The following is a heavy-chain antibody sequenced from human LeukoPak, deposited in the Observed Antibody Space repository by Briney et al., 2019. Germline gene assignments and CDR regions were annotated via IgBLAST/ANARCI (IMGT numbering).Heavy chain of an antibody. CDR1: GGSISSGSYY. Sequence: SETLSLTCTVSGGSISSGSYYWSWIRQPAGKGLEWIGRIYTSGSTNYNPSPKSRVTISVDTSKNQFSLKLSSVTAADTAVYYCASEVSSGWYEIDYWGQGTLVTVSS. V-gene: IGHV4-61*02. J-gene: IGHJ4*02. CDR2: IYTSGST. CDR3: ASEVSSGWYEIDY. D-gene: IGHD6-19*01.